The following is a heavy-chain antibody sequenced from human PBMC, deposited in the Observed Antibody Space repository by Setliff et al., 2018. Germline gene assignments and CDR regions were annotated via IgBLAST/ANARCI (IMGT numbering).Heavy chain of an antibody. Sequence: SETLSLTCTVSGGSISRDYWMWIRQPPGKGLEWIGTIYYSGLTYYTPSLRSRATISVDTSKNRFSLQLSSVTAADTAVYYCAGYQGSGSNYKVVNWFDPWGQGTLVTAPQ. CDR3: AGYQGSGSNYKVVNWFDP. CDR2: IYYSGLT. CDR1: GGSISRDY. D-gene: IGHD3-10*01. V-gene: IGHV4-59*04. J-gene: IGHJ5*02.